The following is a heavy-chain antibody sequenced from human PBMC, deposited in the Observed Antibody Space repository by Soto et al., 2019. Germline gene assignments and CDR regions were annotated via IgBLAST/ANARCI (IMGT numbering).Heavy chain of an antibody. Sequence: QVQLVQSGAEVKKPGASVKVSCKASGYTFTSYGISWVRQAPGQGLEWMGWISAYNGNTNYAQKLQGRVTMTTDTSTSTADMELRSLRSDDTAVYYCAREGYCSGGSCYSPNYYYYYGMDVWGQGTTVTVSS. CDR1: GYTFTSYG. CDR2: ISAYNGNT. CDR3: AREGYCSGGSCYSPNYYYYYGMDV. V-gene: IGHV1-18*01. D-gene: IGHD2-15*01. J-gene: IGHJ6*02.